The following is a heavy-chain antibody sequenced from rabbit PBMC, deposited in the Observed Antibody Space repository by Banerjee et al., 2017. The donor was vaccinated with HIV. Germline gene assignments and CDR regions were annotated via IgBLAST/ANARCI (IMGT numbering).Heavy chain of an antibody. CDR1: GFTISSDC. V-gene: IGHV1S45*01. J-gene: IGHJ4*01. Sequence: QEQLEESGGDLVKPEGSLTLTCTASGFTISSDCICWVRQAPGKGLEWIACIYAGSSGSTYYASWAKGRFTISKTSSTTVTLQMTSLTAADTATYFCARGAGFSGYSLWGPGTLVTVS. CDR3: ARGAGFSGYSL. D-gene: IGHD1-1*01. CDR2: IYAGSSGST.